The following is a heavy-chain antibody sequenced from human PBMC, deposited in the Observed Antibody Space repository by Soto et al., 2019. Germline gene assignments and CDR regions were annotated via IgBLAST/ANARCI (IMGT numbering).Heavy chain of an antibody. D-gene: IGHD3-3*01. CDR2: ISAYNGNT. Sequence: QIQLVQSGAEVKKPGASVKVSCKASGYTFTSYGISWVRQAPGQGLEWMGWISAYNGNTNYAQKLQGRVTMTTDTPTSTAYKELRSLKSDDTAVYYCARRGVIFGVVIPYYYYGMEVWGPRTTVTGSS. CDR1: GYTFTSYG. V-gene: IGHV1-18*01. J-gene: IGHJ6*02. CDR3: ARRGVIFGVVIPYYYYGMEV.